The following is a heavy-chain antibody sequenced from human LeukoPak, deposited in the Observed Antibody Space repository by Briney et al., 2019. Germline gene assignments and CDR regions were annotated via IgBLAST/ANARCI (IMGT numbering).Heavy chain of an antibody. D-gene: IGHD2-15*01. Sequence: SETLSLTCTVSGTSINSGAYSWSWVRQHPGKGLEWIAYIYYSGNTYYNPSLKRRVTISVDTSKNQFSLKLSSVAAADTAVYYCARDSVAVAGDRAFDIWGHGTMVTVSS. J-gene: IGHJ3*02. CDR2: IYYSGNT. CDR3: ARDSVAVAGDRAFDI. V-gene: IGHV4-31*03. CDR1: GTSINSGAYS.